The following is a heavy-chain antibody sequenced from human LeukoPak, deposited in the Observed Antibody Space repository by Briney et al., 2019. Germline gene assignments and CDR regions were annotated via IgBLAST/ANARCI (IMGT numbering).Heavy chain of an antibody. V-gene: IGHV6-1*01. Sequence: SQTRSLTWAISGDSVSSNSAAWDWIRQSPSRGLEWLGRTYFRSKWYNDYAVSVKSRIIINADTSRNHFSLQLDSVTPEDTAVFLSARNGIGKNYDAFGIWGQGTMVTVSS. CDR2: TYFRSKWYN. CDR1: GDSVSSNSAA. CDR3: ARNGIGKNYDAFGI. J-gene: IGHJ3*02. D-gene: IGHD1-7*01.